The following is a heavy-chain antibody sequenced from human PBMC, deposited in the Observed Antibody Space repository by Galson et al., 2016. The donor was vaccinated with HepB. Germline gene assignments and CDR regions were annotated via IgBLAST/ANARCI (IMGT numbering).Heavy chain of an antibody. Sequence: SVKVSCKASGYTFTGYYMHWVRQAPGQGLEWMGWINPDSGVTSYAQKFQGRVTMTRDTSISTAYMELSRLKSDDTAIYYCARDRYSGSYYVGAFDIWGQGTMVTVSS. V-gene: IGHV1-2*02. J-gene: IGHJ3*02. CDR1: GYTFTGYY. CDR2: INPDSGVT. D-gene: IGHD1-26*01. CDR3: ARDRYSGSYYVGAFDI.